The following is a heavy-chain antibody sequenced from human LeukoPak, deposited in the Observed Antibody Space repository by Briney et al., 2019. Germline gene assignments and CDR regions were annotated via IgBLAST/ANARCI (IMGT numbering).Heavy chain of an antibody. Sequence: PSETLSLTCGVYGGAFSDYYWSWIRQPPGKGLEWIGEINHSGSTNYNPSLKSRVTISVDTSKNQFSLKLSSVTAADTAVYYCARGRQQLARFDYWGQGTLVTVSS. CDR3: ARGRQQLARFDY. V-gene: IGHV4-34*01. J-gene: IGHJ4*02. CDR1: GGAFSDYY. CDR2: INHSGST. D-gene: IGHD6-13*01.